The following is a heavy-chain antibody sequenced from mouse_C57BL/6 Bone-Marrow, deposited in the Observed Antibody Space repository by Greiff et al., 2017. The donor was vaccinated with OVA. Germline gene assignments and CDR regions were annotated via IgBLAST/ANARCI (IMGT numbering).Heavy chain of an antibody. J-gene: IGHJ4*01. CDR3: ARSYDGSYYAMDY. Sequence: EVKLVESGGGLVKPGGSLKLSCAASGFTFSSYAMSWVRQTPEKRLEWVATISDGGSYTYYPDNVKGRFTISRDNAKNNLYLQMSHLKSEDTAMYYCARSYDGSYYAMDYWGQGTSVTVSS. D-gene: IGHD2-3*01. V-gene: IGHV5-4*03. CDR2: ISDGGSYT. CDR1: GFTFSSYA.